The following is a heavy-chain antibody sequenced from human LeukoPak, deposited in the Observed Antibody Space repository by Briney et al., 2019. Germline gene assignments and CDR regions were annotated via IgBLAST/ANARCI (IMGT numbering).Heavy chain of an antibody. J-gene: IGHJ4*02. Sequence: GGSLRLSCAASGFTFSSYVMRWVRQAPGKGLEWVSSISGSGGSTIYAGSVKGRFTISRDNSKNKLYQQLNSLRAEDTAVYYCAKGLVVGGISVRSSEYWGQGTLVTVS. CDR1: GFTFSSYV. D-gene: IGHD1-26*01. CDR2: ISGSGGST. CDR3: AKGLVVGGISVRSSEY. V-gene: IGHV3-23*01.